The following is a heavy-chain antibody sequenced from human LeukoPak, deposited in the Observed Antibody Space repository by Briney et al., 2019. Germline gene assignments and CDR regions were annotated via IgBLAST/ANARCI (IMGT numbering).Heavy chain of an antibody. D-gene: IGHD1-1*01. CDR2: ISAGNGNT. CDR3: ARMEWNDFGDYYYYGMDV. V-gene: IGHV1-3*01. J-gene: IGHJ6*04. Sequence: ASVKVSCKASGYSFTDYGVHWVRQAPGQRLEWLGWISAGNGNTKYSQKFQGRVTITRDTSASTAYMELRGLRSEDTAVYYCARMEWNDFGDYYYYGMDVWGKGTTVTVSS. CDR1: GYSFTDYG.